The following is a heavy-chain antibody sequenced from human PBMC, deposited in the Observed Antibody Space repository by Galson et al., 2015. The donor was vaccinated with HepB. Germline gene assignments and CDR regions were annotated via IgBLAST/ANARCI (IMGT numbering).Heavy chain of an antibody. CDR2: IYSTGST. CDR3: ATENGYYGDFFDY. V-gene: IGHV4-4*07. Sequence: TLSLTCTVSGGPITGYYWSWIRQPAGKGLEWIGRIYSTGSTNYNPSLKSRVSMSVDTSKKEVSLKLSSVTAADTAVYYCATENGYYGDFFDYWGQGTLVTVSS. D-gene: IGHD3-22*01. J-gene: IGHJ4*02. CDR1: GGPITGYY.